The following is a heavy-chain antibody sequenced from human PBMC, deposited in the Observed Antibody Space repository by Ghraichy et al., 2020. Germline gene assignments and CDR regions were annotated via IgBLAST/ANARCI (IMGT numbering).Heavy chain of an antibody. D-gene: IGHD1-7*01. CDR3: AHRPVGNTATTSFAN. CDR2: VYWNDDR. J-gene: IGHJ4*02. Sequence: SGPTLVKPTQTLTLTCTFSGFSLTTSGVAVGWIRQPPGKALEWLAVVYWNDDRDYSPSLQSRLTITQDTSTNQVVLTMTNVDPVDTATYYCAHRPVGNTATTSFANWGQGTLVTVSS. V-gene: IGHV2-5*01. CDR1: GFSLTTSGVA.